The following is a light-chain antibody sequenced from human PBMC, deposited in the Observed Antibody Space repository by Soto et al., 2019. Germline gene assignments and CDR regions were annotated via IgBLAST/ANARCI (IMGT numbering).Light chain of an antibody. CDR3: QQRSNWPPEIT. J-gene: IGKJ5*01. Sequence: DMGLTQAPVTLSLSPGERATLSCRASQSVGSDLAWYQQKPGQAPRLVIYDASNRATGIPARFSGSGSGTDFTLTISSLEPEDFAVYYCQQRSNWPPEITFGQGTRLEIK. CDR1: QSVGSD. CDR2: DAS. V-gene: IGKV3-11*01.